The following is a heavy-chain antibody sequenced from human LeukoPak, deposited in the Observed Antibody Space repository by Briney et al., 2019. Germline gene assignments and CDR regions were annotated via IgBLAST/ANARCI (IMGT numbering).Heavy chain of an antibody. D-gene: IGHD3-3*01. CDR2: IYYSGST. V-gene: IGHV4-59*08. Sequence: PSETLSLTCTVSGDSISGYYRSWIRQPPGKGLEWIGHIYYSGSTNYNSSLKSRVTISVDTSKNQFSLKLSSVTAADTAVYYCARLLLRFLNWFDPWGQGTLVTVSS. CDR1: GDSISGYY. CDR3: ARLLLRFLNWFDP. J-gene: IGHJ5*02.